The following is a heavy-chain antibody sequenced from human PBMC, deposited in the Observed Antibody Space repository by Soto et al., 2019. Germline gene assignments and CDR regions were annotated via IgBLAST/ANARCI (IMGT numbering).Heavy chain of an antibody. CDR1: GYTFTGYY. V-gene: IGHV1-2*02. D-gene: IGHD3-22*01. CDR3: ARSFAGFRVYDSSGHDAFDI. J-gene: IGHJ3*02. Sequence: ASVKVSCKASGYTFTGYYMHWVRQAPGQGLEWMGWINPNSGGTNYAQKFQGRVTMTRDTSISTAYMELSRLRSDDTAVYYCARSFAGFRVYDSSGHDAFDIWGQGXMVTV. CDR2: INPNSGGT.